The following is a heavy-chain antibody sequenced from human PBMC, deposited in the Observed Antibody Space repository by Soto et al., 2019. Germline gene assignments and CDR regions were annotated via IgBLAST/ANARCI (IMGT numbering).Heavy chain of an antibody. CDR3: LRSDPPFTPYYYYGMDV. CDR1: GGTFSSYA. J-gene: IGHJ6*04. CDR2: IIPIFGTA. V-gene: IGHV1-69*13. Sequence: ASVKVSCKASGGTFSSYAISWVRQAPGQGLDGVGGIIPIFGTANYAQTFQCRLIITADESTSTGNMELSYMRSDDTAVYYCLRSDPPFTPYYYYGMDVWGRGTRVTVSS.